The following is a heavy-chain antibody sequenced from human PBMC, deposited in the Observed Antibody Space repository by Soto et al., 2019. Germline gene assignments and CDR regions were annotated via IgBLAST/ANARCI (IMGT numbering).Heavy chain of an antibody. CDR2: INHSGST. D-gene: IGHD6-6*01. V-gene: IGHV4-34*01. CDR3: ARGRPSSSSRYFDY. J-gene: IGHJ4*02. CDR1: GGSFSGYY. Sequence: QVQLQQWGAGLLKPSETLSLTCAVYGGSFSGYYWSWIRQPPGKGLEWIGEINHSGSTNYNPSLKSRVTISVDTSKIQFSLKLSSVTAADTAVYYCARGRPSSSSRYFDYWGQGTLVTVSS.